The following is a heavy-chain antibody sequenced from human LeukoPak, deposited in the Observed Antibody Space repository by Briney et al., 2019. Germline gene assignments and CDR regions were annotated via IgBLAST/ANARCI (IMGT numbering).Heavy chain of an antibody. V-gene: IGHV4-59*08. Sequence: SETLSLTCTVSGGSISSYYWSWIRQPPGKGLEWIGYIYYSGSTNYNPSLKSRVTISIDTSKNQFSLKLSSVTAADTALYYCARHQWVPAFDIWGQGTMVTVSS. CDR2: IYYSGST. CDR1: GGSISSYY. D-gene: IGHD1-26*01. J-gene: IGHJ3*02. CDR3: ARHQWVPAFDI.